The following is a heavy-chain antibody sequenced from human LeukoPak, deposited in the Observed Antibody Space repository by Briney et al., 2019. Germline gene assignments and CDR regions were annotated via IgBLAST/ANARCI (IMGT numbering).Heavy chain of an antibody. CDR2: ISWNSGSI. CDR1: GFTFEDCS. V-gene: IGHV3-9*01. Sequence: GGSLGLSYGASGFTFEDCSMHWVREAPGKGLEEGSGISWNSGSIGYADAVEGRFTISRDTATNSLYLELNSLRAEDTALYYCAKDPHGYRTQKFDYWGQGTLVTVSS. J-gene: IGHJ4*02. D-gene: IGHD5-24*01. CDR3: AKDPHGYRTQKFDY.